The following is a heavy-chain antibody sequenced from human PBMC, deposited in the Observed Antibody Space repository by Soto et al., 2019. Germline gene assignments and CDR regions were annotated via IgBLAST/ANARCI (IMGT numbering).Heavy chain of an antibody. D-gene: IGHD2-8*02. CDR1: GASITGSSY. J-gene: IGHJ4*02. CDR3: ARGMTPPGAPAWYYFDS. Sequence: SETLSLTCTVSGASITGSSYWSWIRQPAGKGLEWIGRFSLSGTTSYNRSLRSRVTMSADVSKNHFSLRLTSVTAADTALYYCARGMTPPGAPAWYYFDSWGQGTLVTVSS. CDR2: FSLSGTT. V-gene: IGHV4-4*07.